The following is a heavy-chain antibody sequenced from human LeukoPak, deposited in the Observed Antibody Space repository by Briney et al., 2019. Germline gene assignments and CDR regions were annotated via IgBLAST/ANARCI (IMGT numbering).Heavy chain of an antibody. CDR2: IYYSGST. CDR1: GGSISSYY. CDR3: ARDSGRQFAATPNWFDP. J-gene: IGHJ5*02. Sequence: SETLSLTCTVSGGSISSYYWSWIRQPPGKGLEWIGYIYYSGSTNYNPSLKSRVTMSVDTSKNQFSLKLSSVTAADTAVYYCARDSGRQFAATPNWFDPWGQGTLVTVSS. D-gene: IGHD6-6*01. V-gene: IGHV4-59*12.